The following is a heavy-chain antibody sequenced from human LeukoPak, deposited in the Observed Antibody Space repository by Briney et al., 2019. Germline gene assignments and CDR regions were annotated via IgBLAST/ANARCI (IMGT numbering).Heavy chain of an antibody. CDR1: GFTFDDYG. CDR3: AKGFSPGGLWFGESPFDP. D-gene: IGHD3-10*01. CDR2: ISWNSGSI. Sequence: QTGGSLRLSSAASGFTFDDYGMHWVRPAPGKGLEWVSGISWNSGSIDYADSVKSRFTISRDNAKNSLYLQMNSLRAKNTALYFVAKGFSPGGLWFGESPFDPWGQGTLVTVSS. J-gene: IGHJ5*02. V-gene: IGHV3-9*01.